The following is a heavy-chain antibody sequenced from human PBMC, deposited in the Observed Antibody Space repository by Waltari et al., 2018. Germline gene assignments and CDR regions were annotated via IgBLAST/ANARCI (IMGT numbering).Heavy chain of an antibody. V-gene: IGHV4-61*02. CDR3: XRVVSGTGAXXYYRMDV. Sequence: QVQLXESGPGLVKPSQTLSLTXNVSGGSISSXSYYWXWIRQPAGKGLEWIGRTYTSGNINYNXSLKSRVTXSVDXSNXQFSLXLXSVTAADTXXYYCXRVVSGTGAXXYYRMDVXGQGTTVTVXS. CDR1: GGSISSXSYY. D-gene: IGHD1-26*01. J-gene: IGHJ6*02. CDR2: TYTSGNI.